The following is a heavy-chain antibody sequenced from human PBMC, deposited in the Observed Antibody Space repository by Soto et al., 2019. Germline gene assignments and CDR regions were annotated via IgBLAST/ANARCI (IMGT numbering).Heavy chain of an antibody. CDR2: ISGSGGST. V-gene: IGHV3-23*01. CDR1: GFTFDNYA. Sequence: GGSLRLSCAASGFTFDNYAMSWVRQAPGKGLEWVSTISGSGGSTYYAASVKGRFTISREYSKNTLYLQMNSLRVEDTAVYFFVLLRSYHSGFFVFWSQGILVTV. D-gene: IGHD6-19*01. J-gene: IGHJ4*02. CDR3: VLLRSYHSGFFVF.